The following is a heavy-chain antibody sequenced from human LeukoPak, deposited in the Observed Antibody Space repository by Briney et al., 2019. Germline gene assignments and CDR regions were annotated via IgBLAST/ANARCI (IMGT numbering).Heavy chain of an antibody. CDR2: ISSSSSYI. D-gene: IGHD6-6*01. Sequence: GGSLRLSCAASGFTFSSYSMSWVRQAPGKGLEWVSSISSSSSYIYYADSVKGRFTISRDNSKNTLYLQMNSLRAEDPAVYYCAKDLEYSSSSDFDYWGQGTLVTVSS. V-gene: IGHV3-21*01. CDR3: AKDLEYSSSSDFDY. CDR1: GFTFSSYS. J-gene: IGHJ4*02.